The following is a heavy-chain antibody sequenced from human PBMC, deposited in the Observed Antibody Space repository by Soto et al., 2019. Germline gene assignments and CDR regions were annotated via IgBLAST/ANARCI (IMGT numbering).Heavy chain of an antibody. J-gene: IGHJ4*02. D-gene: IGHD3-9*01. Sequence: GESLKISCKGSGYSFTSYWIGWVRQMPGKGLEWMGIIYPGDSDTRYSPSFQGQVTISADKSISTAYLQWSSLKASDTAMYYCARVPPRLRYFDWLGDYWGQGTLVTVSS. CDR2: IYPGDSDT. CDR1: GYSFTSYW. V-gene: IGHV5-51*01. CDR3: ARVPPRLRYFDWLGDY.